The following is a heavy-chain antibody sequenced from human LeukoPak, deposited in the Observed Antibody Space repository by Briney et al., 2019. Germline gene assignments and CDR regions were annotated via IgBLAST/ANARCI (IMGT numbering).Heavy chain of an antibody. V-gene: IGHV3-53*01. Sequence: QAGGSLRLSCAASGFTVSSNYMSWVRQAPGQGLEWISTISDNGGGTFYADSVKGRFTISRDNSKNTLSLQMNSLRAEDTAVYHCARSLVAVAAAWGQGTLVTVSS. D-gene: IGHD6-19*01. J-gene: IGHJ5*02. CDR2: SDNGGGT. CDR1: GFTVSSNY. CDR3: ARSLVAVAAA.